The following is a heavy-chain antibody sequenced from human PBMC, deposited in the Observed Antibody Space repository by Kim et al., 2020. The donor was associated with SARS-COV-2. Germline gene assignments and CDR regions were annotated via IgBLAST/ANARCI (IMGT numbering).Heavy chain of an antibody. CDR2: INPRGGGT. V-gene: IGHV1-2*06. Sequence: ASVKVSYEAFGYTFTDFYMHWVRQAPGQELEWMGRINPRGGGTEYAQKFQGRVTMTRDTSINTAYMYLTRLRSDDTAVYYCARDKRWDCGGGSCYSAYYYSMDVWGQGTTVALS. CDR3: ARDKRWDCGGGSCYSAYYYSMDV. CDR1: GYTFTDFY. D-gene: IGHD2-15*01. J-gene: IGHJ6*03.